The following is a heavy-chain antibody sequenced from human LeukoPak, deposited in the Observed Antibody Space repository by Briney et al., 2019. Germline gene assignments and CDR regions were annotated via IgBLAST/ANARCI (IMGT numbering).Heavy chain of an antibody. CDR2: ISSSGSTI. CDR3: ARDGFSAARDY. CDR1: GFTFSSYV. D-gene: IGHD6-6*01. V-gene: IGHV3-48*04. J-gene: IGHJ4*02. Sequence: GGSLRLSCAASGFTFSSYVINWVRQAPGKGLEWVSYISSSGSTIYYADSVKGRFTISRDNAKNSLYLQMNSLRAEDTAVYYCARDGFSAARDYWGQGTLVTVSS.